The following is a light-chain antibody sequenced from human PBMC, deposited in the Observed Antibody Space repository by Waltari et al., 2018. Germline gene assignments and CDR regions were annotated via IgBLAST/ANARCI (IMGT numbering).Light chain of an antibody. CDR2: QVT. CDR1: SDAVGSYNF. J-gene: IGLJ3*02. V-gene: IGLV2-23*02. Sequence: QSALTQPASVSGSAGQSITIPCTGTSDAVGSYNFVSWYQQNPGKAPRLLISQVTKRPSGVSSRFSGSKSGITASLTISGLQTEDEADYYCCSYAGGATWVFGGGTKLTVL. CDR3: CSYAGGATWV.